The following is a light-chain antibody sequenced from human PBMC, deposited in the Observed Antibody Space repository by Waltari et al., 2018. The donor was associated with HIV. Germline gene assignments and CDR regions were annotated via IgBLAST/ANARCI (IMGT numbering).Light chain of an antibody. CDR1: SANLGAGYD. CDR3: QSYDSSLSGSVV. CDR2: GDN. J-gene: IGLJ2*01. V-gene: IGLV1-40*01. Sequence: QSVLTQPPSVSGAPGHRVTLYCTGTSANLGAGYDVHWYRQRPGTAPQLLIYGDNNRPSGVPDRFSGSKSGTSASLAITGLQAEDEANYYCQSYDSSLSGSVVFGGGTKLTVL.